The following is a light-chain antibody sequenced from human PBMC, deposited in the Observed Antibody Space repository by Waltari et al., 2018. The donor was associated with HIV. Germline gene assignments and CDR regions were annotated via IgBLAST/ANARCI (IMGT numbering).Light chain of an antibody. CDR2: CGS. CDR1: QRVSSRY. V-gene: IGKV3-20*01. CDR3: QKNGSVPCK. J-gene: IGKJ1*01. Sequence: SSRATQRVSSRYLVRYQERPGHAPRLLLYCGSRTATGIPDRFSGSGAGKDFNLTISRLEPEDSAVYCCQKNGSVPCKLGEGTKV.